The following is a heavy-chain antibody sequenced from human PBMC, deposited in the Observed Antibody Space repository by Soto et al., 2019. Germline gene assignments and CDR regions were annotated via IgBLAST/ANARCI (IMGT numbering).Heavy chain of an antibody. J-gene: IGHJ4*02. Sequence: SVKVSCKASGFTFTSSAMQWVRQARGQRLEWIGWIVVGSGNTNYAQKFQERVTITRDMSTSTAYMELSSLRSEDTAVYYCAASSYDILPIDYWGQGTLVTVSS. CDR1: GFTFTSSA. CDR3: AASSYDILPIDY. V-gene: IGHV1-58*02. CDR2: IVVGSGNT. D-gene: IGHD3-9*01.